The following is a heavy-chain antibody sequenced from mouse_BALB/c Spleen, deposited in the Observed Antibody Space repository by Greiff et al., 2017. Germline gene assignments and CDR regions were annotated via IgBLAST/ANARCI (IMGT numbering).Heavy chain of an antibody. D-gene: IGHD2-10*01. V-gene: IGHV1S132*01. CDR2: IFPGTGTT. J-gene: IGHJ4*01. CDR1: GYTFTSYW. CDR3: ARAAYYGNYGDAMDY. Sequence: QVQLQQSGAELVKPGASVKLSCKTSGYTFTSYWIQWVKQRPGQGLGWIGEIFPGTGTTYYNEKFKGKATLTIDTSSSTAYMQLSSLTSEDSAVYFCARAAYYGNYGDAMDYWGQGTSVTVSS.